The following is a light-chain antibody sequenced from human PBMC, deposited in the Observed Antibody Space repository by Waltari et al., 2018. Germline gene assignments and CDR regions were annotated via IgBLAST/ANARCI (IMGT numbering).Light chain of an antibody. V-gene: IGKV3-11*01. CDR3: QQRSNWPPIT. Sequence: ETVLTQSPATLSFSPGDTATLSCRPSQSVSSYLAWYQQKPGQAPRLLIYDASNRATGIPARFSGSGSGTDFTLTISSLEPEDFAVYYCQQRSNWPPITFGQGTRLEIK. J-gene: IGKJ5*01. CDR2: DAS. CDR1: QSVSSY.